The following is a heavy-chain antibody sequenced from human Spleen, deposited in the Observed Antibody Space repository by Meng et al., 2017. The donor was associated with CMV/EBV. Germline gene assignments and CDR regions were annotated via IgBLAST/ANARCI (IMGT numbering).Heavy chain of an antibody. CDR1: GFTFNTYS. CDR2: ISSSGTYI. Sequence: GESLKISCAASGFTFNTYSMNWVRQAPGKGLEWVSSISSSGTYIYHADSVRGRFTISRDDAENSLYLQMSSLRVEDTAVYYCARDSGAGSYQPYYYGLDVWGQGTTVTVSS. CDR3: ARDSGAGSYQPYYYGLDV. D-gene: IGHD3-10*01. J-gene: IGHJ6*02. V-gene: IGHV3-21*01.